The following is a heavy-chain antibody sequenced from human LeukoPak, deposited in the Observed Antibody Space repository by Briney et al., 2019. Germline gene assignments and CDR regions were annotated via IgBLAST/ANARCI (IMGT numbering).Heavy chain of an antibody. CDR3: ATAGSNGFDY. J-gene: IGHJ4*02. D-gene: IGHD4-23*01. Sequence: ASVKVSCKASGYTFTDYAVNWVRQAPGQGLEWMGWINTDTGNPTYAQGFTGRFVFSLDTSVSTAYLQIGSLRAEDTAEYYCATAGSNGFDYWGQGTLVTVSS. V-gene: IGHV7-4-1*01. CDR2: INTDTGNP. CDR1: GYTFTDYA.